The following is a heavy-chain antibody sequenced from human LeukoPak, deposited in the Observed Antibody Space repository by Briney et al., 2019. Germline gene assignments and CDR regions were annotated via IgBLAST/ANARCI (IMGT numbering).Heavy chain of an antibody. CDR1: GGTFSSYA. CDR3: ARDWVYSGSYSFWFDP. J-gene: IGHJ5*02. Sequence: SSVKVSCKASGGTFSSYAISWVRQAPGQGLEWMGGIIPIFGTANYAQKFQGRVTITADESTNTAYMELSSLRSEDTAVYYCARDWVYSGSYSFWFDPWGQGTLVTVSS. V-gene: IGHV1-69*01. CDR2: IIPIFGTA. D-gene: IGHD1-26*01.